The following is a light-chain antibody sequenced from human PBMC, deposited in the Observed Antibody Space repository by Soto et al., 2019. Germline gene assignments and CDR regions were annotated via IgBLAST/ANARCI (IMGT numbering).Light chain of an antibody. J-gene: IGKJ1*01. CDR2: GAS. CDR3: QQYYNWPPWT. CDR1: QSVSSN. V-gene: IGKV3-15*01. Sequence: EVVVTQSPATLAVSPGDRATLSCRASQSVSSNLSWYQQQPGQAPRLLIYGASTRATGIPASFSGSGSGAEFTLTIISRQSADFSADYCQQYYNWPPWTFGQGTKVEIK.